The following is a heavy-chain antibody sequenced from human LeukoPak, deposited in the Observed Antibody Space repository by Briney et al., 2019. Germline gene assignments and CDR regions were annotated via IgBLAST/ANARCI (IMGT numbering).Heavy chain of an antibody. CDR1: GFTLRNYW. V-gene: IGHV3-74*01. Sequence: GGSLRLSCTASGFTLRNYWVHWVRQVPGKRLVWVSRISGDGSVTNYADSVQGRFTISRDNAKNILYLQINSLRSEDTAVYYCARYSSSSGGAAYYLDYWGHGTLVTVSS. J-gene: IGHJ4*01. D-gene: IGHD6-6*01. CDR3: ARYSSSSGGAAYYLDY. CDR2: ISGDGSVT.